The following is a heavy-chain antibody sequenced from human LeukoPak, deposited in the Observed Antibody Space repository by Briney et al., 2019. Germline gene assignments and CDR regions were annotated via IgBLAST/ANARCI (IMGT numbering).Heavy chain of an antibody. CDR2: ISSRGGTI. CDR3: ARQDLTRTQNDAFDI. D-gene: IGHD2-2*01. J-gene: IGHJ3*02. V-gene: IGHV3-48*03. CDR1: GFTFSSYA. Sequence: PGGSLRLSCAASGFTFSSYAMTWIRQAPGKGLEWVSYISSRGGTIYYADSVKGRFTISRDNAKNSLYLQMDSLRAEDTAVYYCARQDLTRTQNDAFDIWGQGTMVTVSS.